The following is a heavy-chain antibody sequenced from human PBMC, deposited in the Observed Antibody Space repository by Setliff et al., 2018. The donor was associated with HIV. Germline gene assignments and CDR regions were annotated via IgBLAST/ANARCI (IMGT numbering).Heavy chain of an antibody. J-gene: IGHJ4*02. V-gene: IGHV4-59*01. Sequence: SETLSLTCSVSGGSISSYYWSWIRQPPGKGLEWIGYIYYSGRPNYNPSLKSRVTISVDTSKNQFSLKLSSVTAADTAVYYCARNLWFGGNRYFDYWGQGTLVTVSS. CDR2: IYYSGRP. CDR3: ARNLWFGGNRYFDY. D-gene: IGHD3-10*01. CDR1: GGSISSYY.